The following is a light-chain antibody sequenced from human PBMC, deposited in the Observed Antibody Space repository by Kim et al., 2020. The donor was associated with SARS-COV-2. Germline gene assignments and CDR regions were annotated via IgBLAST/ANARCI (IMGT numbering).Light chain of an antibody. CDR2: GAS. CDR3: KQDSPF. V-gene: IGKV3D-7*01. Sequence: EIVMTQSPATLSLSPGERATLSCRASQSVSSSYLSWYQQKPGQAPRLLIYGASTRATGIPARFSGSGSGTDFTLTISSLQPEDFAVYYCKQDSPFFGGGTKVDIK. J-gene: IGKJ4*01. CDR1: QSVSSSY.